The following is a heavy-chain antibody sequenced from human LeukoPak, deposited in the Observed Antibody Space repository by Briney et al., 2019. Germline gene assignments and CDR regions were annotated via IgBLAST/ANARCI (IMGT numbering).Heavy chain of an antibody. CDR3: ARDYGDYVDHFDY. D-gene: IGHD4-17*01. Sequence: SQTLSLTCTVSGYSISSGYYWGWIRQPPGKGLEWIGSIYHSGSTYYNPSLKSRVIISLDTSKNQFSLKLSSMTAADTAVYYCARDYGDYVDHFDYWGQGTLVTVSS. J-gene: IGHJ4*02. CDR1: GYSISSGYY. CDR2: IYHSGST. V-gene: IGHV4-38-2*02.